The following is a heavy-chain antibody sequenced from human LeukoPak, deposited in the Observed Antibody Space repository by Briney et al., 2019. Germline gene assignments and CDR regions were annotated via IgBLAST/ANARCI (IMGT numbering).Heavy chain of an antibody. Sequence: GASVTVSCKASGYTFTGYYMHWVRQAPGQGLEWMGWINPNSGGTNYAQKFQGRVTMTRDTSISTAYMELSRLRSDDTAVYYCARVYGNYGGNSSRHPGYWGQGTLVTVSS. D-gene: IGHD4-23*01. CDR3: ARVYGNYGGNSSRHPGY. J-gene: IGHJ4*02. CDR1: GYTFTGYY. V-gene: IGHV1-2*02. CDR2: INPNSGGT.